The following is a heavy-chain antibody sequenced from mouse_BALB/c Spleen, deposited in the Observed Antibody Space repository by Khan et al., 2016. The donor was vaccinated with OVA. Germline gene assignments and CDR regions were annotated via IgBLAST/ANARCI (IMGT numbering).Heavy chain of an antibody. J-gene: IGHJ2*01. V-gene: IGHV14-3*02. CDR1: GYNIKDIY. Sequence: VQLKQSGAELVKPAASLKLSCTASGYNIKDIYIHWVKQRPEKGLERIRRTDPANGNTKYDPKFQGKATITADTSSNTAYLQLSSLTSEDTAVYYCRISTINAWGQGPTLTVSS. CDR3: RISTINA. CDR2: TDPANGNT.